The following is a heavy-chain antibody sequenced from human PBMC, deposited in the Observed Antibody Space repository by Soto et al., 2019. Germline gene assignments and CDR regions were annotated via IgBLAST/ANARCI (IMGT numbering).Heavy chain of an antibody. CDR3: ARHPGPEYQLLLRFDY. Sequence: SETLSLTFTVSDGSISSYYWSWIRQPPGKGLEWIGYIYYSGSTNYNPSLKSRVTISVDTSKNQFSLKLSSVTAADTAVYYCARHPGPEYQLLLRFDYWGQGTLVTVSS. D-gene: IGHD2-2*01. CDR1: DGSISSYY. CDR2: IYYSGST. V-gene: IGHV4-59*08. J-gene: IGHJ4*02.